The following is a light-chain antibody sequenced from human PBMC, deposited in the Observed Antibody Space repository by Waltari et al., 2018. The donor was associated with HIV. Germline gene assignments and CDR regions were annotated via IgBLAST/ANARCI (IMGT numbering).Light chain of an antibody. V-gene: IGKV3D-20*01. CDR3: QQYDTSPLT. CDR1: PSVRSGY. Sequence: IVLTQSPATLSLSPGERATLSCGASPSVRSGYLAWYQQKPGLAPRLLVRDVPHRASGVPDRFSGSGSGTDFTLTISRREPEDFAIYYCQQYDTSPLTFGGGTRVEIK. CDR2: DVP. J-gene: IGKJ4*01.